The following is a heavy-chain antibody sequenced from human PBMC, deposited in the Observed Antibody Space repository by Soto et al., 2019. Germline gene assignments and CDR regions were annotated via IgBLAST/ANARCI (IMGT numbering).Heavy chain of an antibody. Sequence: QVQLQESGPGLVKPSETLSLTCTVSGGSISSYYWSWIRQPPGKGLEWIGYIYYSGSTNYNPSLKNRATVSVDTSNNHFSLTLSSVTATDTAVYYSVRAYGVYVFNFWGQGTLVTVSS. CDR1: GGSISSYY. V-gene: IGHV4-59*01. CDR2: IYYSGST. CDR3: VRAYGVYVFNF. D-gene: IGHD4-17*01. J-gene: IGHJ4*02.